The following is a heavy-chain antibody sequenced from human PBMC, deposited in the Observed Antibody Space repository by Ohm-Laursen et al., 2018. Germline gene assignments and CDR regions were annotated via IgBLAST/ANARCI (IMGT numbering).Heavy chain of an antibody. V-gene: IGHV3-9*01. D-gene: IGHD1-26*01. CDR1: GFTFDDYA. CDR3: AKGWDPDS. CDR2: ISNNGAGT. Sequence: SLRLSCTASGFTFDDYAMHWVRQAPGKGLEWVSSISNNGAGTYYAESVKGRFTISRDNPKNTLYLQMNNLRPEDTAVYYCAKGWDPDSWGQGTLVTVSS. J-gene: IGHJ4*02.